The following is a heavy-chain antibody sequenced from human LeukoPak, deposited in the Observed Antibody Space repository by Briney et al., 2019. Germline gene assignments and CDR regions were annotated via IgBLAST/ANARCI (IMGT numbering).Heavy chain of an antibody. CDR2: IYYSGST. D-gene: IGHD2-2*01. V-gene: IGHV4-39*07. Sequence: KTSETLSLTCTVSGGSISSSSYYWGWIRQPPGKGLEWIGSIYYSGSTYYNPSLKSRVTISVDTSKNQFSLKLSSVTAADTAVYYCARESGYCSSTSCLRQGWFDPWGQGTLVTVSS. CDR3: ARESGYCSSTSCLRQGWFDP. J-gene: IGHJ5*02. CDR1: GGSISSSSYY.